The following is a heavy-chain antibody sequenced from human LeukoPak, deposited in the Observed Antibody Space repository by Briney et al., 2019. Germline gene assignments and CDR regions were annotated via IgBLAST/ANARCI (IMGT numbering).Heavy chain of an antibody. J-gene: IGHJ4*02. CDR3: ARGGIQVSGIDEFDY. CDR2: IGIRGDT. Sequence: TGGSLRLSCAASGFTFIDYDMHWVRQIIGKGLEWVSAIGIRGDTLYSGSVKGRFTISRENAESSLYLQMNSLRAEDTAVYYCARGGIQVSGIDEFDYWGQGTLVTVSS. D-gene: IGHD6-19*01. CDR1: GFTFIDYD. V-gene: IGHV3-13*01.